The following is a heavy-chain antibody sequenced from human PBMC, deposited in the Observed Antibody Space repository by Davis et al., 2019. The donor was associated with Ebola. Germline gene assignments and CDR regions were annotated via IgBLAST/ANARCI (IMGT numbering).Heavy chain of an antibody. CDR1: GGSISSSGYY. Sequence: PSETLSLTCTVSGGSISSSGYYWSWIRQPPGKGLEWIGEINHSGSTNYNPSLKSRVTISVDTSKNQFSLKLSSVTAADTAVYYCARGLAKGRVFGVVNGIDYWGQGTLVTVSS. J-gene: IGHJ4*02. CDR3: ARGLAKGRVFGVVNGIDY. V-gene: IGHV4-39*07. CDR2: INHSGST. D-gene: IGHD3-3*01.